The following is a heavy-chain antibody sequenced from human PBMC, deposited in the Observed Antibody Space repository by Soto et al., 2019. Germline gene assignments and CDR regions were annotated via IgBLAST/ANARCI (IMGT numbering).Heavy chain of an antibody. J-gene: IGHJ6*02. D-gene: IGHD2-2*01. CDR1: RGSITDYY. Sequence: SETLSLTCTVSRGSITDYYWNWIRQPPGKGLEWIGYIFYSGSTNYSPSLKSRVTISIDTSKSQVSLRLGSVTAADSAIYYCAKDRRRGSASPYYYYYGMDVWGQGTTVT. V-gene: IGHV4-59*01. CDR3: AKDRRRGSASPYYYYYGMDV. CDR2: IFYSGST.